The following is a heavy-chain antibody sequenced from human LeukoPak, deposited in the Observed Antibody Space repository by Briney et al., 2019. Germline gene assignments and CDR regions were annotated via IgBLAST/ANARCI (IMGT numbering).Heavy chain of an antibody. CDR1: GYTFTSYA. J-gene: IGHJ6*03. V-gene: IGHV7-4-1*02. D-gene: IGHD6-6*01. CDR3: ARVGRPFYYYYMDV. CDR2: INTNTGNP. Sequence: GASVKVSCKASGYTFTSYAMNWVRQAPGQGLEWMGWINTNTGNPTYARGFTGRFIFSFDTSVSTAYLQISSLKAEDTAIYYCARVGRPFYYYYMDVWGKGTTVTVSS.